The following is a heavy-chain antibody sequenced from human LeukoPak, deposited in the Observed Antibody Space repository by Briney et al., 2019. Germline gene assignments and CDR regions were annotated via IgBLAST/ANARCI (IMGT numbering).Heavy chain of an antibody. Sequence: VASVKVSCKASGGTFSSYAISWVRQAPGQGLEWMGGIIPISGTANYAQKFQGRVTITADESTSTAYMELSSLRSEDTAVYYCASAGRWLQSANFDYWGQGTLVTVSS. J-gene: IGHJ4*02. CDR3: ASAGRWLQSANFDY. CDR1: GGTFSSYA. CDR2: IIPISGTA. V-gene: IGHV1-69*01. D-gene: IGHD5-24*01.